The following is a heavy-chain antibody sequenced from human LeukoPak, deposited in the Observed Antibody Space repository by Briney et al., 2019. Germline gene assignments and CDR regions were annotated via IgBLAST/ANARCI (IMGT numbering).Heavy chain of an antibody. CDR2: IYYSGST. CDR3: ASSGYYYGEFDY. D-gene: IGHD3-22*01. CDR1: GVSISSSSYY. J-gene: IGHJ4*02. Sequence: SETLSLTCTVSGVSISSSSYYWGWIRQPPGKGLEWIGSIYYSGSTYYNPSLKSRVTISVDTSKNQFSLKLSSVTAADTAVYYCASSGYYYGEFDYWGQGTLVTVSS. V-gene: IGHV4-39*01.